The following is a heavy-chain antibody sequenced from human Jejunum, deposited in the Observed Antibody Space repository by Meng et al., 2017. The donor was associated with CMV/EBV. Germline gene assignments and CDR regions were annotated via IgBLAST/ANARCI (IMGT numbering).Heavy chain of an antibody. Sequence: FTLSSRCMSWVRQAPGKGLEWVANIKEDGSERYYVDSVKGRFTISRDNARNSLYLQMSSLRAEDTAVYYCAKSGRADSSNYYYFDNWGQGTLVTVSS. D-gene: IGHD3-22*01. CDR2: IKEDGSER. J-gene: IGHJ4*02. V-gene: IGHV3-7*01. CDR1: FTLSSRC. CDR3: AKSGRADSSNYYYFDN.